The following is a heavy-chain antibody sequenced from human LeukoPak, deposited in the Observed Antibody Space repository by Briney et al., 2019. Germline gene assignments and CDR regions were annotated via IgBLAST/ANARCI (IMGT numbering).Heavy chain of an antibody. Sequence: GGSLRLSCAASGFTFSSYAMHWVRQAPGKGLEYVSAISSNGGSTYYANSVKGRFTISRDNSKNTLYLQMGSLRAEDMAVYYCARWHFDWLLYLDYWGQGTLVTVSS. CDR3: ARWHFDWLLYLDY. V-gene: IGHV3-64*01. J-gene: IGHJ4*02. CDR2: ISSNGGST. CDR1: GFTFSSYA. D-gene: IGHD3-9*01.